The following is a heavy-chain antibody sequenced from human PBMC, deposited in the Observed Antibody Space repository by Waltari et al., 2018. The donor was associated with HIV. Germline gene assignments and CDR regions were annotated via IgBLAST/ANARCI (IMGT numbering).Heavy chain of an antibody. D-gene: IGHD1-26*01. CDR2: IYYSGST. CDR1: GGSVSSGSYY. CDR3: ARACGSDYCDYYYGMDV. J-gene: IGHJ6*02. V-gene: IGHV4-61*01. Sequence: QVQLQESGPGLVKPSETLSLTCTVSGGSVSSGSYYWSWIRQPPGKGLEWIGYIYYSGSTNYNPSLKGRVTISVDTSKNQFALKLSSVTAADTAVYYCARACGSDYCDYYYGMDVWGQGTTVTVSS.